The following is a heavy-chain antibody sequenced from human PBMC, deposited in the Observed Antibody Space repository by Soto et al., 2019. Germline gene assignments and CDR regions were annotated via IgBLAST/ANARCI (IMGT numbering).Heavy chain of an antibody. CDR1: GYTFTGYY. Sequence: ASVKVSCKASGYTFTGYYIHWVRQAPGQGLEWMGSISPHSRGPNYAQRFQGRVTMTRDTSMTTVYMEMSGLTSDDTAVYYCAREEQTGANYYLDYWGQGTLVTVSS. V-gene: IGHV1-2*02. D-gene: IGHD7-27*01. CDR2: ISPHSRGP. CDR3: AREEQTGANYYLDY. J-gene: IGHJ4*02.